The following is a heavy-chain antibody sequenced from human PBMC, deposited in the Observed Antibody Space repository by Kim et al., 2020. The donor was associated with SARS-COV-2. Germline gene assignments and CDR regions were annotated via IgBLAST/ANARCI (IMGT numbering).Heavy chain of an antibody. CDR3: ARLRGSVAALRVEFYCSGGACYPDS. J-gene: IGHJ5*01. CDR2: ISGSGSTT. D-gene: IGHD2-15*01. Sequence: GGSLRLSCAASGFTFSDFYMTWLRQAPGKGPEWISRISGSGSTTHYADSVEGRCTISRDNAKKSLYLQMNNLGGEDTAVYYCARLRGSVAALRVEFYCSGGACYPDSWGQGTLVTVS. V-gene: IGHV3-11*01. CDR1: GFTFSDFY.